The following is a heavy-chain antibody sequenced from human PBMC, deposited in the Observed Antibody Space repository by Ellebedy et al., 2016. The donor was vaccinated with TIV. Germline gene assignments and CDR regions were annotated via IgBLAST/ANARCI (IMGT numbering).Heavy chain of an antibody. CDR2: IIRSGST. CDR3: AGDLGDVLVGATNWFDS. D-gene: IGHD1-26*01. V-gene: IGHV4-34*12. CDR1: GASFSGFF. Sequence: SETLSLTXAVYGASFSGFFWCWIRHPPGQGLEWIWEIIRSGSTNYSTSLKSRVTISVDTSKNHFSLKLSSVTAADTAVYYCAGDLGDVLVGATNWFDSWGQGTLVTVSS. J-gene: IGHJ5*01.